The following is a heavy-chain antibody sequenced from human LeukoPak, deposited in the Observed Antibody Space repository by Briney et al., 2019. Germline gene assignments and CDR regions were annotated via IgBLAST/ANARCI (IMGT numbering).Heavy chain of an antibody. CDR3: ARGMATIDGYYYYMDV. V-gene: IGHV3-21*01. CDR1: GFTFSSYS. Sequence: GGSLGLSCAASGFTFSSYSMNWVRQAPGKGLEWVSSISSSSSYIYYADSVKGRFTISRDNAKNSLYLQMNSLRAEDTAVYYCARGMATIDGYYYYMDVWGKGTTVTVSS. D-gene: IGHD5-24*01. CDR2: ISSSSSYI. J-gene: IGHJ6*03.